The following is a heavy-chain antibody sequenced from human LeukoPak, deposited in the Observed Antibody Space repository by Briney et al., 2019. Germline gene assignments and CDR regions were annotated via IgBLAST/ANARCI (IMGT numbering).Heavy chain of an antibody. CDR2: IKQDGSEK. CDR3: ARDRESTTVVTGGIDY. V-gene: IGHV3-7*01. J-gene: IGHJ4*02. D-gene: IGHD4-23*01. Sequence: PGGSLRLSCAASGFTFSSYWMSWVRQAPGKGLEWVANIKQDGSEKYYVDSVKGRSTISRDNAKNSLYLQMNSLRAEDTAVYYCARDRESTTVVTGGIDYWGQGTLVTVSS. CDR1: GFTFSSYW.